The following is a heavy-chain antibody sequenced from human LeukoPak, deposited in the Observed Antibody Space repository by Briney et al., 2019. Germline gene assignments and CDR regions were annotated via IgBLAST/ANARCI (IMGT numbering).Heavy chain of an antibody. Sequence: RTGGSLRLSCTASGFTFGDYAMSWFRQAPGKGLEWIGSIYDSGSTYYNPSLKSRVTISVDTSKNQFSLKLNSVTAADTAVYYCARHYGPWGQGTLVTVSS. CDR2: IYDSGST. D-gene: IGHD3-10*01. CDR1: GFTFGDYA. J-gene: IGHJ5*02. V-gene: IGHV4-39*01. CDR3: ARHYGP.